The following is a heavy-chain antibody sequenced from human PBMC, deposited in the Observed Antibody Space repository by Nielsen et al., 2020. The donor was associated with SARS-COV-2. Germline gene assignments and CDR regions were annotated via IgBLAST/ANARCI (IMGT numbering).Heavy chain of an antibody. V-gene: IGHV1-24*01. D-gene: IGHD6-19*01. CDR2: FDPQDGET. Sequence: ASVNVSCMVSGYTLTELSMHWVRQAPGKGLEWMGEFDPQDGETTYVQKFQGRVTMTEDTSIDTAYLDLSSLRSDDTAVYYCAREDVEYSSGWSRYYYYGMEVWGQGTTVTVSS. J-gene: IGHJ6*02. CDR1: GYTLTELS. CDR3: AREDVEYSSGWSRYYYYGMEV.